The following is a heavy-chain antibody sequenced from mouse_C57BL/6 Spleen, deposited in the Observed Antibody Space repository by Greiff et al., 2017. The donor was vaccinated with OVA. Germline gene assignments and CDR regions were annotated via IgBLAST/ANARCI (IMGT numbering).Heavy chain of an antibody. CDR3: TRDLGVGAMDY. CDR1: GFTFSSYA. J-gene: IGHJ4*01. V-gene: IGHV5-9-1*02. CDR2: ISSGGDYI. Sequence: EVKLMESGEGLVKPGGSLKLSCAASGFTFSSYAMSWVRQTPEKRLEWVAYISSGGDYIYYADTVKGRFTISRDNARNTLYLQMSSLKSEDTAMYYCTRDLGVGAMDYWGQGTSVTVSS. D-gene: IGHD1-1*02.